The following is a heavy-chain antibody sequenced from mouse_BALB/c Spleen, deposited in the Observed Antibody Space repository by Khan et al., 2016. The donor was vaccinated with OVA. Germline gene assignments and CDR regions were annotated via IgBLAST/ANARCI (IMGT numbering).Heavy chain of an antibody. CDR2: INPHIGET. V-gene: IGHV1-20*02. D-gene: IGHD1-1*01. CDR1: GYSFTGYF. CDR3: ARKNGSDFDY. Sequence: VQLKQSGPELVKLGASVKISCKASGYSFTGYFMNWVMQSHGKSLEWIGRINPHIGETFYNQKFKDKATLTVDESSTTAHMELRSLSSEDSAVYYCARKNGSDFDYWGQGTTLTVSS. J-gene: IGHJ2*01.